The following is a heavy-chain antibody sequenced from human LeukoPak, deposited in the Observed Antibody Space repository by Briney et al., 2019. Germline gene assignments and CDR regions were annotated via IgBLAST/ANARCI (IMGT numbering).Heavy chain of an antibody. Sequence: SETLSLTCTVSGGSISSYYWSWIRQPPGKGLEWIGYIYYSGSTNYNPSLKSRVTISVDTSKNQFSLKLSSVTAADAAVYYCARQGSVYKDFDYGGQGTLVIVSS. CDR2: IYYSGST. D-gene: IGHD3-22*01. CDR3: ARQGSVYKDFDY. J-gene: IGHJ4*02. CDR1: GGSISSYY. V-gene: IGHV4-59*08.